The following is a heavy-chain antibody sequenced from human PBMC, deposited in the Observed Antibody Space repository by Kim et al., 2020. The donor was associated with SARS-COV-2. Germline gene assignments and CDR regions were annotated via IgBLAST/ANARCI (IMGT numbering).Heavy chain of an antibody. Sequence: SETLSLTCTVSGGSISSSSYYWGWIRQPPGKGLEWIGRIYYSGSTYYNPSLKSRVTISVDTSKNQFSLKLSSVTAADTAVYYCARLLLNDHKIGYWGQGTLVTVSS. CDR1: GGSISSSSYY. V-gene: IGHV4-39*01. J-gene: IGHJ4*02. CDR3: ARLLLNDHKIGY. CDR2: IYYSGST. D-gene: IGHD1-1*01.